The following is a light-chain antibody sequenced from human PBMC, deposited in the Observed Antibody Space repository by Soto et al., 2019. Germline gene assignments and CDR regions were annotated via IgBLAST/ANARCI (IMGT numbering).Light chain of an antibody. J-gene: IGKJ2*01. CDR2: GAS. CDR1: QSISSSY. CDR3: QQYGGTPPFT. Sequence: VLTQSPGTLTLSPGERATISCRASQSISSSYLAWYQHKPGQAPRLLIYGASSWATGIPHRFSGSGSGTDFTLTISRLEPDDCGMYYCQQYGGTPPFTFGQGTRLEIK. V-gene: IGKV3-20*01.